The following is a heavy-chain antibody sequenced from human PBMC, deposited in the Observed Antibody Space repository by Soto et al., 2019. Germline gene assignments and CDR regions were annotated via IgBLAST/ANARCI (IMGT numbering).Heavy chain of an antibody. Sequence: VASVKVSCKASGFTFTSSAVQWVRQARGQRLEWIGWIVVGSGNTNYAQKFQERVTITRDMSTSTAYMELSSLRSEDTAVYYCAAGDNDFWSAAGHWGQGTLVTVSS. V-gene: IGHV1-58*01. D-gene: IGHD3-3*01. CDR3: AAGDNDFWSAAGH. CDR1: GFTFTSSA. CDR2: IVVGSGNT. J-gene: IGHJ1*01.